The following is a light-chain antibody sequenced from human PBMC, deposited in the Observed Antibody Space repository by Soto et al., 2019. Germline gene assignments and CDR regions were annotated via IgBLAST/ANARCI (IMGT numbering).Light chain of an antibody. CDR3: QQSFSSLT. Sequence: IQLTQSPSSLSASVGDRLTITCRASQNINTYLNWYQQKPGKAPKLLIYAASSLQSGVPSRFSGSGSGTDFTLTISSLQPEDFATYYCQQSFSSLTFGGGTKVDIK. CDR2: AAS. CDR1: QNINTY. V-gene: IGKV1-39*01. J-gene: IGKJ4*01.